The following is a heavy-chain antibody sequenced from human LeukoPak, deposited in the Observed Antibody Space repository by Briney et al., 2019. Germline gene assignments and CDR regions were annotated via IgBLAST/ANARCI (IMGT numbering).Heavy chain of an antibody. V-gene: IGHV3-30*18. CDR1: GFTFSSYG. J-gene: IGHJ6*02. Sequence: GGSLRLSCAASGFTFSSYGMHWVRQAPGKGLEWVAVISYDGSNKYYADSVKGRFTISRDNSKNTLYLQMNSLRAEDTAVHYCAKEGYYYDSSGYNYYYGMDVWGQGTTVTVSS. CDR2: ISYDGSNK. D-gene: IGHD3-22*01. CDR3: AKEGYYYDSSGYNYYYGMDV.